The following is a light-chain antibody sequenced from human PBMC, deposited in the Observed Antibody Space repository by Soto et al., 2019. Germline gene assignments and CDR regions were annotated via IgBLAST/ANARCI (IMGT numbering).Light chain of an antibody. CDR3: AAWDDSLSGVV. J-gene: IGLJ2*01. Sequence: QSVLTQPPSASGTPGQRVTISCSGSSSNIGSNYVYWYQQLPGTAPKLLIYRNNQWPSGVPDRFSVSKSGTSASLAISGLRSDDEADYHCAAWDDSLSGVVFGGGTKVTVL. V-gene: IGLV1-47*01. CDR1: SSNIGSNY. CDR2: RNN.